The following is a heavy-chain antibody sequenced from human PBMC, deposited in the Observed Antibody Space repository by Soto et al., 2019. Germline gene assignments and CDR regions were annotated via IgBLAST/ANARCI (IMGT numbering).Heavy chain of an antibody. J-gene: IGHJ4*02. Sequence: GSLRLSCTASGFTCSSYAMHGVRQAAGKGLEWVAVISYDGSNKYYADSVKGRFTISRDNSKNTLYLQMNSLRAEDTAVYYCARDGEQYYDFWSGHRFDYWGQGTLVTVSS. CDR2: ISYDGSNK. CDR3: ARDGEQYYDFWSGHRFDY. D-gene: IGHD3-3*01. V-gene: IGHV3-30-3*01. CDR1: GFTCSSYA.